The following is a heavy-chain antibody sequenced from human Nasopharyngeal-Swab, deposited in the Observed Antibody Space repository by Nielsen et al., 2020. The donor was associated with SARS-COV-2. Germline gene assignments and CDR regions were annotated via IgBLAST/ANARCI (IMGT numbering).Heavy chain of an antibody. CDR1: GFTFSGSA. CDR3: TRTARAAAGWFDP. Sequence: GGSLRLSCAASGFTFSGSAMHWVRQASGKGLEWVGRIRSKANSYATVYAASVKGRFTISRDDSKNTAYLQMNSLKTEDTAVYYCTRTARAAAGWFDPWGQGTLVTVSS. J-gene: IGHJ5*02. V-gene: IGHV3-73*01. CDR2: IRSKANSYAT. D-gene: IGHD6-13*01.